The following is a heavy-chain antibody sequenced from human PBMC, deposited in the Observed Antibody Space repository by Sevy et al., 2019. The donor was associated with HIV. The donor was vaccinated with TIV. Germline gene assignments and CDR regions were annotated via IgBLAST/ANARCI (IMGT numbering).Heavy chain of an antibody. V-gene: IGHV4-34*01. CDR3: ARWRGTRITMIVVVVTGYFDY. J-gene: IGHJ4*02. CDR1: GGSFSGYY. CDR2: INHNGDT. Sequence: SETLSLTCAVYGGSFSGYYWSWIRQSPGKGLEWIGEINHNGDTNYKPSLKSRVSISADTSKKQFSLKVTSVTAADTAVYYCARWRGTRITMIVVVVTGYFDYWGQGTLVTVSS. D-gene: IGHD3-22*01.